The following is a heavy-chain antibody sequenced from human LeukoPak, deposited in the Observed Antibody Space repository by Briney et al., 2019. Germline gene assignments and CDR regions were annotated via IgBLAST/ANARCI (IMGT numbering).Heavy chain of an antibody. CDR1: GLTFTSYA. Sequence: PGGSLRLSCAASGLTFTSYAMTWVRQAPVKGPEWVSAISGSGTSTYYADSVKGRFSISRDNSKNTLYLQMNSLRAEDTAVYYCTKDKVARGYFDYWGQGTLVTVSS. V-gene: IGHV3-23*01. CDR2: ISGSGTST. CDR3: TKDKVARGYFDY. D-gene: IGHD1-26*01. J-gene: IGHJ4*02.